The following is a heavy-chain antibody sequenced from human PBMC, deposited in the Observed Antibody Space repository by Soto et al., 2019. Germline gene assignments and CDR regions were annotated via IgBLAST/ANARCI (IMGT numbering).Heavy chain of an antibody. CDR3: ARVSGYYYDSSGITPDAFDI. J-gene: IGHJ3*02. D-gene: IGHD3-22*01. V-gene: IGHV4-4*02. CDR2: VYHSGST. Sequence: SETLSLTCAVSGGSVSSSNWWSWVRQPPGKGLEWIGEVYHSGSTNYNPSLKSRVIISIDKSNNQFSLKLSSVTAADTAVYYCARVSGYYYDSSGITPDAFDIWGQGTMVTVSS. CDR1: GGSVSSSNW.